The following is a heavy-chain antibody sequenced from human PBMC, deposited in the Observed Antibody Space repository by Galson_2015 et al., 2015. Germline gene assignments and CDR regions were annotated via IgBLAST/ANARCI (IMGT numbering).Heavy chain of an antibody. D-gene: IGHD2-15*01. CDR3: AREYSVGFFHP. V-gene: IGHV3-30-3*01. Sequence: SLRLSCAASGFRFTSYALHWIRQAPGKGLEWVAVVSKDGNEKHYADSVSGRFIISRDNFENTLDLQLNSVRDDDTAVYYCAREYSVGFFHPWGQGTLVTVSS. J-gene: IGHJ1*01. CDR1: GFRFTSYA. CDR2: VSKDGNEK.